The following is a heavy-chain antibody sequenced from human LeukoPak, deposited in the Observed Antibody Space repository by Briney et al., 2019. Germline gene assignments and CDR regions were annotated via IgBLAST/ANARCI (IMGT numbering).Heavy chain of an antibody. CDR1: GFTFSTYA. J-gene: IGHJ3*01. Sequence: GGSLRLSCAASGFTFSTYAMIWVRQAPGKGLEWVSAISGSGDRTYYADSVKGRFTISRDNSKNTLYLQMHSLRAEDTALYYCAKCTTSCYANAFDVWGRGTILAVSS. D-gene: IGHD2-2*01. CDR3: AKCTTSCYANAFDV. CDR2: ISGSGDRT. V-gene: IGHV3-23*01.